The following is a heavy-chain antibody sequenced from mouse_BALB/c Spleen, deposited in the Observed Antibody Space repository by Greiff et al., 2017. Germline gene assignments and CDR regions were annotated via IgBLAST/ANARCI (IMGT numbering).Heavy chain of an antibody. CDR1: GFTFSDYY. CDR3: ARDYYGSSYYFDY. CDR2: ISDGGSYT. J-gene: IGHJ2*01. D-gene: IGHD1-1*01. Sequence: EVKLVESGGGLVKPGGSLKLSCAASGFTFSDYYMYWVRQTPEKRLEWVATISDGGSYTYYPDSVKGRFTISRDNAENNLYLQMSSLKSEDTAMYYCARDYYGSSYYFDYWGQGTTLTVSS. V-gene: IGHV5-4*02.